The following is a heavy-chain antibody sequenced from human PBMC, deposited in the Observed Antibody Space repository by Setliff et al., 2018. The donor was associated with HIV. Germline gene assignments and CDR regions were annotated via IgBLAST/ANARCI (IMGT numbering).Heavy chain of an antibody. CDR3: ARDTCDTPSCYAGPRFVY. V-gene: IGHV3-7*01. CDR1: GFRFETFG. D-gene: IGHD2-2*01. Sequence: GVLRLSCAASGFRFETFGMYWIRQAPGRGLEWAAIISNDGGREYYVDSVRGRFTISRDNARNSLFLQMNSLRVEDTAVYYCARDTCDTPSCYAGPRFVYWGQGNLVTVSS. J-gene: IGHJ4*02. CDR2: ISNDGGRE.